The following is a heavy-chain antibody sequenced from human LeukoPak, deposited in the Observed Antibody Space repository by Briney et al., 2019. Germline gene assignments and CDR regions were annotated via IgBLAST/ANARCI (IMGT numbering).Heavy chain of an antibody. Sequence: GESLKISCKGSGYSFTNYWIGWVRQIPGKGLEWMGIIYPGDSDARYSPSFQGQVTISADKSINTAYLQWSSLRASDTAMYYCARATTVVTSRWFDPWGQGTLVTVSS. D-gene: IGHD4-23*01. CDR3: ARATTVVTSRWFDP. CDR1: GYSFTNYW. V-gene: IGHV5-51*01. CDR2: IYPGDSDA. J-gene: IGHJ5*02.